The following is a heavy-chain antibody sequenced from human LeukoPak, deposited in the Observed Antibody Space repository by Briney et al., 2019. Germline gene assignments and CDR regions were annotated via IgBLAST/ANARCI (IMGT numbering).Heavy chain of an antibody. CDR2: INHSGST. J-gene: IGHJ5*02. CDR3: ARVVVVPAAIRKFGWFDP. D-gene: IGHD2-2*02. CDR1: GGSFSGYY. Sequence: SETLSLTCAVYGGSFSGYYWSWIRQPPGKGLEWIGEINHSGSTNFNPSLKSRVTISVDTSKNQFSLKLSSVTAADTAVYYCARVVVVPAAIRKFGWFDPWGQGTLVTVSS. V-gene: IGHV4-34*01.